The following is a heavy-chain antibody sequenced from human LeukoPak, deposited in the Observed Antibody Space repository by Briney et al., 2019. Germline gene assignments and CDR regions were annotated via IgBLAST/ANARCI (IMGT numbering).Heavy chain of an antibody. V-gene: IGHV3-21*01. J-gene: IGHJ5*02. CDR3: ARAHCSSTSCYTGPHCFDH. CDR1: GFTFSSYS. D-gene: IGHD2-2*02. Sequence: GGSLRLSCAASGFTFSSYSMNWVRQAPGKGLEWVSSISSSSSYIYYANSVKCRFTISIDNAKKSLYLQMNSLRADDTAVYYCARAHCSSTSCYTGPHCFDHWGQGTLVTVSS. CDR2: ISSSSSYI.